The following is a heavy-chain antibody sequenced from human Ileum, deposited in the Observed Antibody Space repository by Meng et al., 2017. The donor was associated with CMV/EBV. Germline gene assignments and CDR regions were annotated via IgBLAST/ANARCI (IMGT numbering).Heavy chain of an antibody. Sequence: GSGISFRNYGRSRVRQARGKGLECVSSTSGSGTSAFYADSVKGRFTISRDNSKNTVSLQMNSLRADDTAVYYCAKGVDYSGSSWFDPWGQGTLVTVSS. CDR1: GISFRNYG. V-gene: IGHV3-23*01. D-gene: IGHD4-23*01. J-gene: IGHJ5*02. CDR2: TSGSGTSA. CDR3: AKGVDYSGSSWFDP.